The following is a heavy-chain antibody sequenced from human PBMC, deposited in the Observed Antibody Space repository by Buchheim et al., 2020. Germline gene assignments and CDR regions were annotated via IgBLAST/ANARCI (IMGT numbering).Heavy chain of an antibody. J-gene: IGHJ4*02. CDR3: ARHSRGDSRTYPLDY. V-gene: IGHV4-59*08. Sequence: QVQLQESGPGLVKPSETLSLTCTVSSGSISGYHWSWIRQPPGKGLEWIAYIYYTGSTSYNPSLESRVTISVDTSKNYFSLKLSSVTAADTAVYFCARHSRGDSRTYPLDYWGQGTL. D-gene: IGHD3-16*02. CDR1: SGSISGYH. CDR2: IYYTGST.